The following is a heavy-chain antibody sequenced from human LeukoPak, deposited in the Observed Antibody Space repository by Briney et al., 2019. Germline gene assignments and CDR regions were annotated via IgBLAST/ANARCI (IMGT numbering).Heavy chain of an antibody. J-gene: IGHJ5*02. D-gene: IGHD2-2*01. CDR1: GGSISSSSYY. Sequence: SETLSLTCTVSGGSISSSSYYWGWIRQPPGKGLEWIGSIYYSGSTYYNPSLKSRVTISVDTSKNQFSLKLSSVTAADTAVYYCASGGYCGSTSCYPTWFDPWGQGTLVTVSS. V-gene: IGHV4-39*07. CDR3: ASGGYCGSTSCYPTWFDP. CDR2: IYYSGST.